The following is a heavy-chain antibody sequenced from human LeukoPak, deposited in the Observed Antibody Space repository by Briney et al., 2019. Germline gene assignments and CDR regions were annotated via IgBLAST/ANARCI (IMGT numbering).Heavy chain of an antibody. CDR2: ISSSSSYI. V-gene: IGHV3-21*01. Sequence: GGSLRLSCAASGFTFSSYSMNWVRQAPGKGLEWVSSISSSSSYIYYADSVKGRFTISRDNAKNSLYLQMNSLRAEDTAVYYCARDFYDSSGYYFDALDIWGQGTMVTVSS. D-gene: IGHD3-22*01. CDR3: ARDFYDSSGYYFDALDI. CDR1: GFTFSSYS. J-gene: IGHJ3*02.